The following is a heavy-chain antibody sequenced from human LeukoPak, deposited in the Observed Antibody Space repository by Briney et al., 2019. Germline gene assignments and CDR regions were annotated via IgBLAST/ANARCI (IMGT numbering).Heavy chain of an antibody. CDR3: ARKENVYYYFDY. J-gene: IGHJ4*02. V-gene: IGHV4-28*01. CDR2: IYHSGTT. CDR1: GYSITSSSW. D-gene: IGHD3-10*01. Sequence: ASETLSLTCAVSGYSITSSSWWGWIRQPPGQGLEWIGYIYHSGTTYYNPSLQSRVTMSVDTSKNQFSLKLSSVTAVDTAVHYCARKENVYYYFDYWGQGTLVTVSS.